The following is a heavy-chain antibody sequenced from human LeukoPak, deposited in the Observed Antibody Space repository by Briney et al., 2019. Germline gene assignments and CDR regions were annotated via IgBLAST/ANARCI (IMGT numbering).Heavy chain of an antibody. CDR3: AKAPTVLRYFDWLSPSDY. CDR2: ISYDGSNK. D-gene: IGHD3-9*01. Sequence: GRSLRLSCAASGLTFNSYGMHWVRQAPGKGLEWVAVISYDGSNKYYADSVKGRFTISRDNSKNTLYLQMNSLRAEDTAVYYCAKAPTVLRYFDWLSPSDYWGQGTLVTVSS. J-gene: IGHJ4*02. CDR1: GLTFNSYG. V-gene: IGHV3-30*18.